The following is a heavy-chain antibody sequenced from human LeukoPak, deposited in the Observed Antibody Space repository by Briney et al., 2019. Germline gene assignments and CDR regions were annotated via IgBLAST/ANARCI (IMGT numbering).Heavy chain of an antibody. Sequence: PEGSLRLSCAGSGFTFSDFWMTWVCQTPGKGLEWVANIKEDGTEKNLVDSVKGRFTISRDNTKNLLFLEMNNLRGDDTAIYYCVRESRPGGAMGLYHNLDYWGQGTLVAVSS. J-gene: IGHJ4*02. V-gene: IGHV3-7*01. D-gene: IGHD1-1*01. CDR1: GFTFSDFW. CDR2: IKEDGTEK. CDR3: VRESRPGGAMGLYHNLDY.